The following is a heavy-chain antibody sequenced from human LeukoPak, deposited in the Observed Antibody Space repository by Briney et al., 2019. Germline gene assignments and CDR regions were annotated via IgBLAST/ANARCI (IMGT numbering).Heavy chain of an antibody. J-gene: IGHJ5*02. Sequence: PSDTLSLTCTVSGGSISSSSYYWGRIRQPPGKGLEWIGSPSLKSRVTISVDTSKNQFSLKLSSVAAADTAVYYCARQSPNTAMAPDWFDPWGQGTLVTVSS. V-gene: IGHV4-39*01. CDR3: ARQSPNTAMAPDWFDP. D-gene: IGHD5-18*01. CDR1: GGSISSSSYY.